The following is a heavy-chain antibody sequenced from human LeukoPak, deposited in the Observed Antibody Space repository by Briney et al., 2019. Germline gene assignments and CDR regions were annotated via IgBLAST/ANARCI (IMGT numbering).Heavy chain of an antibody. J-gene: IGHJ5*02. Sequence: GGSLRLSCAASGFTFSSYAMHWVRQAPGKGLEWVAVISYDGSNKYYADSMKGRFTISRDNSKNTLYLQMNSLRAEDAAVYYCARGSGRYNWFDPWGQGTLVTVSS. V-gene: IGHV3-30*01. CDR2: ISYDGSNK. CDR3: ARGSGRYNWFDP. CDR1: GFTFSSYA.